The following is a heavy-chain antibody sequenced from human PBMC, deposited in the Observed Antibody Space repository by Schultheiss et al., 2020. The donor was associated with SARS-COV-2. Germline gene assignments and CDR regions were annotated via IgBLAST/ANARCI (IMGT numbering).Heavy chain of an antibody. J-gene: IGHJ3*02. V-gene: IGHV5-51*01. D-gene: IGHD2-2*01. CDR3: ARQRISSYDAFDI. CDR1: GYSFTSYW. CDR2: IFPADSDT. Sequence: GGSLRLSCKGSGYSFTSYWIGWVRQMPGKGLEWMGIIFPADSDTKYSPSLQGQVTISVDKSISTAYLQWSSLKASDTAIYYCARQRISSYDAFDIWGQGTTVTVSS.